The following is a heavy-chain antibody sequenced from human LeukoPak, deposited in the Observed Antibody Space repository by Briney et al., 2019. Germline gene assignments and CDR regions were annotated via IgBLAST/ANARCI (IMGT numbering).Heavy chain of an antibody. D-gene: IGHD3-10*01. J-gene: IGHJ6*03. Sequence: SETLSLTCAVYGGSFSGYYWSWIRQPPGKGLEWIGEINHSGSTNYNPSLKSRVTISVDTSKNQFSLKLSSVTAADTAVYYCARGLWFGEYYMDVWGRGTTVTISS. CDR3: ARGLWFGEYYMDV. V-gene: IGHV4-34*01. CDR2: INHSGST. CDR1: GGSFSGYY.